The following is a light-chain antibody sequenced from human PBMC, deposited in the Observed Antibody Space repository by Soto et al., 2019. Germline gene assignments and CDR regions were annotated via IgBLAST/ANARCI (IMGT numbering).Light chain of an antibody. V-gene: IGKV3-11*01. Sequence: EIVLTQSPATLSLSPGERATLSCRASQIVSSYLAWYQQKPGQAPRLLIYDASNRATGIPARFSGSGSGTDFTLNISSLEPEDFAVYYCQQRSKWPPYTFGQGTKLEIK. J-gene: IGKJ2*01. CDR3: QQRSKWPPYT. CDR2: DAS. CDR1: QIVSSY.